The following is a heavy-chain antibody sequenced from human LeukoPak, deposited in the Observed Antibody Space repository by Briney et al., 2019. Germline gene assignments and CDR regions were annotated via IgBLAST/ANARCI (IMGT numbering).Heavy chain of an antibody. J-gene: IGHJ6*02. CDR2: VSGSGSAV. D-gene: IGHD2-21*01. V-gene: IGHV3-48*04. Sequence: GGSLRLSCAASGFTFGDHIMDWVRQLPGKRLEWVAYVSGSGSAVYYADSVKGRFTISRDNAKNSLYLQMNNLRAEDTAVYYCARYCGGDCYGMDVWGQGTTVTVSS. CDR3: ARYCGGDCYGMDV. CDR1: GFTFGDHI.